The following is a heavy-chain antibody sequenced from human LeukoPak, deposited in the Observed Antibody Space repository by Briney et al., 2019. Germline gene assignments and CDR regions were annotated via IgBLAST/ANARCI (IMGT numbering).Heavy chain of an antibody. CDR2: ISNSDGNT. Sequence: PGRSLRLSCAASGFTFSSYAMSWVRQAPGKGLEWVSTISNSDGNTYYADSVKGRFTISRDNSNNTLYLQVNSLTAEDTAIYYCAKATGTLGNWGQGTLVTVSS. CDR1: GFTFSSYA. D-gene: IGHD1-1*01. J-gene: IGHJ4*02. V-gene: IGHV3-23*01. CDR3: AKATGTLGN.